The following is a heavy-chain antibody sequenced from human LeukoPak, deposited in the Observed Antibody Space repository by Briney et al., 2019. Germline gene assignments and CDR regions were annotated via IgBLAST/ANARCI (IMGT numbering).Heavy chain of an antibody. CDR3: AREVAAAGRFDY. D-gene: IGHD6-13*01. V-gene: IGHV4-31*03. Sequence: TLSLTCTVSGGSISSGGYYWSWIRQHPGKGLEWIGYIYYSGSTYYNPSLKSRVTISVDTSKNQFSLKLSSVTAADTAVYYCAREVAAAGRFDYWGQGTLVTVSS. CDR1: GGSISSGGYY. CDR2: IYYSGST. J-gene: IGHJ4*02.